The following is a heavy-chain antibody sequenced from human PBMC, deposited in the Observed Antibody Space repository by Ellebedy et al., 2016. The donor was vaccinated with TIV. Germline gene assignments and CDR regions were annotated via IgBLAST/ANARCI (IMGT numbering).Heavy chain of an antibody. CDR2: ISSSSSYI. D-gene: IGHD5-18*01. J-gene: IGHJ4*02. V-gene: IGHV3-21*01. Sequence: PGGSLRLSCAASRFTFNSYSMNWVRQAPGKGLAWASSISSSSSYIYYADPVKGRFTIARDNAKNSLYLQMNSLRAEDTAVYYCARAPVTWIQFDYWGQGTLVTVSS. CDR3: ARAPVTWIQFDY. CDR1: RFTFNSYS.